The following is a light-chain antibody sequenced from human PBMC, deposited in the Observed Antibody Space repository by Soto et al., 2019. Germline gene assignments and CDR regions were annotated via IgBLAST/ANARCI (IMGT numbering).Light chain of an antibody. CDR3: QSYEGIVSGYV. V-gene: IGLV1-40*01. CDR1: SPNIGAGYD. CDR2: GNK. J-gene: IGLJ1*01. Sequence: QSALTQPPSVSGAPGQRVTISCTGSSPNIGAGYDVHWYQQLPGTAPKLLIFGNKNRPSGVPDRFSASESGTSASLAITGLQAEDEADYYCQSYEGIVSGYVFGTGTKVTVL.